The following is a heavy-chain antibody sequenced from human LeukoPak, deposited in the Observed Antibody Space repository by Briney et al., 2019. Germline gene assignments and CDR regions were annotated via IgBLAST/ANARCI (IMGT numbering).Heavy chain of an antibody. D-gene: IGHD2-2*02. CDR2: INPSGGST. Sequence: ASVKVSCKASRYTFTSYYMHWVRQAPGQGLEWMGIINPSGGSTSYAQKFQGRVTMTRDMSTSTVYMELSSLRSEDTAVYYCAAGLGYCSSTSCYKRDYYYYYMDVWGKGTTVTVSS. J-gene: IGHJ6*03. CDR1: RYTFTSYY. CDR3: AAGLGYCSSTSCYKRDYYYYYMDV. V-gene: IGHV1-46*01.